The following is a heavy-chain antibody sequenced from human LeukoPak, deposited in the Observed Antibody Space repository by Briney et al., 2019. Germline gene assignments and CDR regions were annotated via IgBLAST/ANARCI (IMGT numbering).Heavy chain of an antibody. J-gene: IGHJ5*02. CDR1: GGSISSSSYY. Sequence: SQTLSLTCTVSGGSISSSSYYWGWIRQPPGKGLEWIGSIYYSGSTYYNPSLKSRVTISVDTSKNQFSLKLSSVTAADTAVYYCARGVAAAGGDWFDPWGQGTLVTVSS. D-gene: IGHD6-13*01. CDR3: ARGVAAAGGDWFDP. V-gene: IGHV4-39*07. CDR2: IYYSGST.